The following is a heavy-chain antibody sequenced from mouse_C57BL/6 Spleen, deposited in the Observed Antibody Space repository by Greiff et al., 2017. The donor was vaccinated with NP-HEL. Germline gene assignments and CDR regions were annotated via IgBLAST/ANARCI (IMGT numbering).Heavy chain of an antibody. CDR3: ARGVSWYFDV. CDR2: ISDGGSYT. D-gene: IGHD2-1*01. V-gene: IGHV5-4*01. CDR1: GFTFSSYA. Sequence: DVQLVESGGGLVKPGGSLKLSCAASGFTFSSYAMSWVRQTPEKRLEWVATISDGGSYTYYPDNVKGRFTISRDNAKNNLYLQMSHLKSEDTAMYYCARGVSWYFDVWGTGTTVTVSS. J-gene: IGHJ1*03.